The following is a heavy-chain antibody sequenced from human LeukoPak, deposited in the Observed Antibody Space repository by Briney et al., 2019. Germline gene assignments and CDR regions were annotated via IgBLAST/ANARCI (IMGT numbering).Heavy chain of an antibody. J-gene: IGHJ4*02. CDR1: GFTFNSYS. D-gene: IGHD3-10*01. V-gene: IGHV3-30*02. Sequence: GGSLRLSCAASGFTFNSYSLHWVRQAPGRGLEWVAFIRYNGIDKLYGDSVKGRFTISRDNSESTLYLQMDNVRAEDTALYYCARDDFASGTFIDYWGQGTLVIVSS. CDR3: ARDDFASGTFIDY. CDR2: IRYNGIDK.